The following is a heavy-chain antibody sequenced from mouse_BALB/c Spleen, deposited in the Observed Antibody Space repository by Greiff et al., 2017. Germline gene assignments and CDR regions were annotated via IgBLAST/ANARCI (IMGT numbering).Heavy chain of an antibody. CDR2: IDTSDSYT. CDR3: ARGLRSFDY. D-gene: IGHD1-1*01. V-gene: IGHV1-69*01. Sequence: QVQLQQPGAELVMPGASVKMSCKASGYTFTDYWMHWVKQRPGQGLEWIGAIDTSDSYTSYNQKFKGKATLTVDESSSTAYMQLSSLTSEDSAVYYCARGLRSFDYWGQGTTRTVSS. J-gene: IGHJ2*01. CDR1: GYTFTDYW.